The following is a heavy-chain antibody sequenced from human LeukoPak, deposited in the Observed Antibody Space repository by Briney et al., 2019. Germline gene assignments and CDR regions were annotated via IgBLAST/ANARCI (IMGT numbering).Heavy chain of an antibody. V-gene: IGHV1-18*01. CDR2: ISAYNGNT. J-gene: IGHJ4*02. Sequence: GSVRVSCKASGYTFTSYGIIWVRQAPGQGLEWMGWISAYNGNTDYSQNLQGRVTMTTDTSTNTAYMELRSLRSDDTAVYYCARDLTFWGQGTLVTVSS. CDR3: ARDLTF. CDR1: GYTFTSYG.